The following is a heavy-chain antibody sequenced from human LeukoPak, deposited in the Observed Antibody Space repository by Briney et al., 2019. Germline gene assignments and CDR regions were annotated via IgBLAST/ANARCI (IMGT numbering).Heavy chain of an antibody. D-gene: IGHD1-26*01. V-gene: IGHV3-21*01. Sequence: GGSLTLSCAVSGFTFSSYSVNWVRKAPGKALDWVSPISSCISYIYNAESVKGRFTNSRDNAKNSMYLQMNSPRAEDTAVYYFARVGDRQWELRLLDFDYWGQGTLVTVSS. CDR1: GFTFSSYS. CDR2: ISSCISYI. J-gene: IGHJ4*02. CDR3: ARVGDRQWELRLLDFDY.